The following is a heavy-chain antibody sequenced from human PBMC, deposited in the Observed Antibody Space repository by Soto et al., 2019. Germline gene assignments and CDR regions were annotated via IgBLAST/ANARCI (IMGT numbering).Heavy chain of an antibody. D-gene: IGHD2-15*01. Sequence: LSLTCAVYGGSFSGYYWSWIRQPPGKGLEWIGEINHSGSTNYNPSLKSRVTISVDTSKNQFSLKLSSVTAADTAVYYCARGYCSGGSCYSTRYYYYYGMDVWGQGTTVTVSS. CDR3: ARGYCSGGSCYSTRYYYYYGMDV. CDR1: GGSFSGYY. CDR2: INHSGST. J-gene: IGHJ6*02. V-gene: IGHV4-34*01.